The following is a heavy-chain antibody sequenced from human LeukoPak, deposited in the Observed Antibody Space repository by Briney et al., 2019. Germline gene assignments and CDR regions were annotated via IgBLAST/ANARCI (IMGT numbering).Heavy chain of an antibody. Sequence: SETLSLTCTVSGASISNSYWNWIRQPPGKGLEWVGHIYYNGSTNYNPSLKSRVTISVDTSKNQFSLNLNSVTAADTAVYSCARSLGTYTSGLLGYWSKGTLVTVSS. CDR1: GASISNSY. V-gene: IGHV4-59*01. CDR2: IYYNGST. D-gene: IGHD5-18*01. J-gene: IGHJ4*02. CDR3: ARSLGTYTSGLLGY.